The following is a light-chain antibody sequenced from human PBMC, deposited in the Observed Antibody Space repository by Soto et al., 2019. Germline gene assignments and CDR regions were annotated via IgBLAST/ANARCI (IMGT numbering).Light chain of an antibody. CDR3: GTWDSSLSAPNWV. Sequence: QSVLTQPPSVSAAPGQKVTISCSGSISNIGKNYVSWYQQLPGTAPKVLIYDNNKRPSGIPDRVSCSKSGTSATLGITGLQTGDEDDYYCGTWDSSLSAPNWVFGGGTKVTVL. CDR1: ISNIGKNY. J-gene: IGLJ3*02. V-gene: IGLV1-51*01. CDR2: DNN.